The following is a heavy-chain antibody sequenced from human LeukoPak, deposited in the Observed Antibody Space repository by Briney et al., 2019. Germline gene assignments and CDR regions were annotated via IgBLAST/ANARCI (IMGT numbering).Heavy chain of an antibody. CDR3: AKTGYGGNPFDS. D-gene: IGHD4-23*01. V-gene: IGHV4-39*01. Sequence: PSETLSLTCTVSGGSISTTSYYWGWIRQPPGKGLEWIGGVYYSGETHYNPSLKSRVTISVDVSKNQFSLKLSSVTAADTAVYYCAKTGYGGNPFDSWGQGTLVTVSS. CDR1: GGSISTTSYY. CDR2: VYYSGET. J-gene: IGHJ4*02.